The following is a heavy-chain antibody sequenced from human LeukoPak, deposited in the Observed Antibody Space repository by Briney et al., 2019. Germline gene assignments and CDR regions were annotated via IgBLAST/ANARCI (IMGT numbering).Heavy chain of an antibody. CDR3: ARDYTSSGWYINNWFDP. J-gene: IGHJ5*02. CDR1: GFTFSSYG. Sequence: GRSLRLSCAASGFTFSSYGMYWVRQAPGKGLEWVAVIWYDGSNKYYADSVKGRFTISRDNSKNTLYLQMNSLRAEDTAVYYCARDYTSSGWYINNWFDPWGQGTLVTVSS. D-gene: IGHD6-19*01. CDR2: IWYDGSNK. V-gene: IGHV3-33*01.